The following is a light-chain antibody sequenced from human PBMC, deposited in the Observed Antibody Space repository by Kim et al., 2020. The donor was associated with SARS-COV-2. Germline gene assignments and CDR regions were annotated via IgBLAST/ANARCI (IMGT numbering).Light chain of an antibody. CDR2: GAS. CDR1: QSVSSNY. J-gene: IGKJ2*01. Sequence: LSPGERAPLSCRASQSVSSNYLAWYQQKPGQAPRLLIYGASSRATGIPDRFTGSGSGTDFTLTISRLEPEDVAVYYCQQYGSTLYTFGQGTKLEIK. V-gene: IGKV3-20*01. CDR3: QQYGSTLYT.